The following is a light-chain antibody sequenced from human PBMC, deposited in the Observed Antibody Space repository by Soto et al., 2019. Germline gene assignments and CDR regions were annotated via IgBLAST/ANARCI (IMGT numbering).Light chain of an antibody. CDR1: QSVSSSY. Sequence: EVVLTQSPGTMSLSTGKSATISCRAIQSVSSSYLAWYQQKPGQAPRLLLYGASSRATGIPDRFSGSGSGTDFTLTISRLEPEDFAVYYCQQYGSSLGVTFGGGTKVDIK. V-gene: IGKV3-20*01. J-gene: IGKJ4*01. CDR3: QQYGSSLGVT. CDR2: GAS.